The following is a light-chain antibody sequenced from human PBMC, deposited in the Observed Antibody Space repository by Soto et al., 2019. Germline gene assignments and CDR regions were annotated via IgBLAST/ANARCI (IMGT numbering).Light chain of an antibody. Sequence: QSVLTQPASVSGSPGQSITISCTGTSSDVGGYNYVSWYQQHPGKAPKFLIYDVSNRPSGVSNRFSGSKSGNTASLTISGLQPEDEADYYCSSYTSSTTYVVFGGGTKLTVL. CDR3: SSYTSSTTYVV. CDR1: SSDVGGYNY. J-gene: IGLJ2*01. CDR2: DVS. V-gene: IGLV2-14*01.